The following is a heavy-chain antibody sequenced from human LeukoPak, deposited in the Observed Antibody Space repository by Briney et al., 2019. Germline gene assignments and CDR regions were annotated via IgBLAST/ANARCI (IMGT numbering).Heavy chain of an antibody. V-gene: IGHV4-34*01. CDR3: AKDLGSSRPRGDC. D-gene: IGHD6-6*01. J-gene: IGHJ4*02. Sequence: PSETLSLTCAVYGGSFSGYYWSWIRQPPGKGLEWIGEINHSGSTNYNPSLKSRVTISVDKSKNQFSLRLTSVTAADTAVYYCAKDLGSSRPRGDCWGQGTLVTVSS. CDR2: INHSGST. CDR1: GGSFSGYY.